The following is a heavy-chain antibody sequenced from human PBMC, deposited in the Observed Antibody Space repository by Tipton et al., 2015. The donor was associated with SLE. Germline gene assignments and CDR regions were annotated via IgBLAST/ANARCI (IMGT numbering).Heavy chain of an antibody. Sequence: GLVKPSETLSLTCTVSGGSISSYYWSWIRQPPGKGLEWIGYIYYSGSTNYNPSLKSRVTISVDTSKNQFSLKLSSVTAADTAVYYCARESSSGWYDFDYWGQGTLVTVSS. CDR2: IYYSGST. D-gene: IGHD6-19*01. V-gene: IGHV4-59*01. J-gene: IGHJ4*02. CDR1: GGSISSYY. CDR3: ARESSSGWYDFDY.